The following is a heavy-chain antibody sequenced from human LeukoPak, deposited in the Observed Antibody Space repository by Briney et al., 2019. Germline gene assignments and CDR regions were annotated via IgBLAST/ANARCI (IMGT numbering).Heavy chain of an antibody. Sequence: SETLSLTCTVSGGSISSYYWSWIRQPPGKGLEWIGYIYYSGSTNYNPSLKSRVTISVDTSKNQFSLKLSSVTAADTAVYYCARGGYYYYYMDVWGKGTTVTISS. J-gene: IGHJ6*03. CDR1: GGSISSYY. CDR2: IYYSGST. V-gene: IGHV4-59*01. CDR3: ARGGYYYYYMDV. D-gene: IGHD1-26*01.